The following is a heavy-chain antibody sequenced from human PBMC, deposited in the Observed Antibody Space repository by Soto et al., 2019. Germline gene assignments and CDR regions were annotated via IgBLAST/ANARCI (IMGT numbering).Heavy chain of an antibody. D-gene: IGHD3-3*01. CDR2: ISGSSSDI. J-gene: IGHJ4*02. CDR3: TRDHGD. CDR1: GFAFSFYS. Sequence: EVQLVESGGGLVKPGGSLRLSCAASGFAFSFYSLNWVRQAPGKGLEWVSSISGSSSDIYYADSVKGRFTISGDNAKHSLYLQMNSLRAEDTAVYYCTRDHGDWGQGTLVTVSS. V-gene: IGHV3-21*01.